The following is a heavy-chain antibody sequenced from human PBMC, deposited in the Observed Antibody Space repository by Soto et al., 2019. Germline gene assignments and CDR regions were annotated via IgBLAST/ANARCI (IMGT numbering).Heavy chain of an antibody. D-gene: IGHD6-13*01. J-gene: IGHJ5*02. CDR2: ISSNSAYI. V-gene: IGHV3-21*01. CDR3: TRDASRDSSARGWFDP. CDR1: GFTFRSFT. Sequence: GGSLRLSCAASGFTFRSFTMNWVRQAPRKGLEWVSTISSNSAYIYYTDALRGRFTISRDNAKNSLHLQMNSLRAEDTAVYYCTRDASRDSSARGWFDPWGPGTLVTVSS.